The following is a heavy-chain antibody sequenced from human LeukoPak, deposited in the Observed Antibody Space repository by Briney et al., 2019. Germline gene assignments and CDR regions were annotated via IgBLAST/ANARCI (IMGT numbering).Heavy chain of an antibody. Sequence: TSETLSLTCTVSGGSFSSYSWSWIRQPAGKGLEWIGRIYTSGSANYNPSLKSRVTISVDPSKNPFSLTLSSFNTAAPPLFFFPRASPITLGGLYYWGQGTLVTVSS. D-gene: IGHD2-15*01. J-gene: IGHJ4*02. CDR2: IYTSGSA. CDR3: PRASPITLGGLYY. V-gene: IGHV4-4*07. CDR1: GGSFSSYS.